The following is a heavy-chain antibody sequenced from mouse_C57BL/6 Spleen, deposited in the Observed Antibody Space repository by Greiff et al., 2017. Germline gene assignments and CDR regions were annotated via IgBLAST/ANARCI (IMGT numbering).Heavy chain of an antibody. V-gene: IGHV3-6*01. CDR3: ARADWAPFDY. CDR2: ISYDGSN. Sequence: EVQLQESGPGLVKPSQSLSLTCSVTGYSITSGYYWNWIRQFPGNKLEWMGYISYDGSNNYNPSLKNRISITRDTSKNQFFLKLNSVTTEDTATYYCARADWAPFDYWGQGTTLTVSS. D-gene: IGHD4-1*01. CDR1: GYSITSGYY. J-gene: IGHJ2*01.